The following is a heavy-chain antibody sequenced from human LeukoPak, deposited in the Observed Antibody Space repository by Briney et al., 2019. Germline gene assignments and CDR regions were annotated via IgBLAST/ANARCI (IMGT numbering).Heavy chain of an antibody. V-gene: IGHV4-4*02. CDR2: VFYSGST. J-gene: IGHJ4*02. Sequence: SETLSLTCAVSGGSVSSTSWWTWVRQPPGKGLEWIGEVFYSGSTNYSPSLKSRVTISVDKSKNQFSLRLSSVTAADTAVYYCAGLVVVTATIDYWGQGTLVTVSS. CDR1: GGSVSSTSW. D-gene: IGHD2-21*02. CDR3: AGLVVVTATIDY.